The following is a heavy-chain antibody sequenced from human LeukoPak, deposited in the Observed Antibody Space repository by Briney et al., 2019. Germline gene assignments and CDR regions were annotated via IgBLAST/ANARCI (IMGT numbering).Heavy chain of an antibody. CDR3: ATLSDRNFYYSYRLDV. CDR1: GFTLSTYE. Sequence: PGGSLRLSCAASGFTLSTYEMNWVRQAPGKGLVWVSYIDRYGATTYYADSVKGRFTISRDKAKNSLNLQMNRLQAEDTAVYYCATLSDRNFYYSYRLDVRGQGTTHTLS. CDR2: IDRYGATT. D-gene: IGHD1-14*01. J-gene: IGHJ6*02. V-gene: IGHV3-48*03.